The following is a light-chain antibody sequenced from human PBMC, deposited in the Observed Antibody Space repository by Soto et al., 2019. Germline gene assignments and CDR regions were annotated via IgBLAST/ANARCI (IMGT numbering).Light chain of an antibody. Sequence: SYELTQPPSVSVAPGQTAGITCGGNNIGSKSVYWYQQKPGQAPVVVVYDDSDRPSGIPERFSGSNSGNTATLTISRVEVGDEADYYCQVWESSSDHRVFGGGTKLTVL. CDR2: DDS. V-gene: IGLV3-21*02. J-gene: IGLJ3*02. CDR1: NIGSKS. CDR3: QVWESSSDHRV.